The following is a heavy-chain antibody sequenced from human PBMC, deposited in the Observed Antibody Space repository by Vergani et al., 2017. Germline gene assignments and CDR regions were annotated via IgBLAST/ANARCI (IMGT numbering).Heavy chain of an antibody. J-gene: IGHJ4*02. CDR2: IYYSGST. CDR1: GGSISSYY. D-gene: IGHD2-21*01. CDR3: ARAWKHSTRFDY. Sequence: QVQLQESGPGLVKPSETLSLTCTVSGGSISSYYWSWIRQPPGKGLEWIGYIYYSGSTNYNPSLKSRVTISVDTSKNQFSLKLSSVTAADTAVYYCARAWKHSTRFDYWGQGTVVAVSS. V-gene: IGHV4-59*01.